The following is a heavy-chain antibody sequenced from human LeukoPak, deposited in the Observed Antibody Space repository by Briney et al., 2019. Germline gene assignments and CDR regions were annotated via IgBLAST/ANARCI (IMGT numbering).Heavy chain of an antibody. CDR1: GYTFTNNA. CDR3: ARNHPYYYDSNGLYHFDY. D-gene: IGHD3-22*01. V-gene: IGHV1-18*01. Sequence: ASVKVSCKTSGYTFTNNAITWVRRAPGQGLEWLGWISVYNGNTNYAQKLQGRVTMTTDTSTTTVYMELRSLRSDDTAVYYCARNHPYYYDSNGLYHFDYWGQGTLVTVSS. CDR2: ISVYNGNT. J-gene: IGHJ4*02.